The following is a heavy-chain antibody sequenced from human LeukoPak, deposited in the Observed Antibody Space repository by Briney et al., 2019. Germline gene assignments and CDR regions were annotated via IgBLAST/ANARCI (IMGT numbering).Heavy chain of an antibody. D-gene: IGHD2-2*01. V-gene: IGHV4-34*01. CDR1: GGSFSGYY. J-gene: IGHJ4*02. Sequence: SETLSLTCAVYGGSFSGYYWSWIRQPPGKGLEWIGEIHHSGSTNYNPSLKSRVTISVDTSKNQFSLKLSSVTAADTAVYYCARGYCSSTSCYVDYWGQGTLVTVSS. CDR2: IHHSGST. CDR3: ARGYCSSTSCYVDY.